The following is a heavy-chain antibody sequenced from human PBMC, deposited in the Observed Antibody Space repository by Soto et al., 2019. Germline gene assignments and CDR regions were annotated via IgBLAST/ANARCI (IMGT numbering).Heavy chain of an antibody. CDR1: GGSINSSSYY. V-gene: IGHV4-39*01. D-gene: IGHD3-10*01. CDR2: VSYSGNT. CDR3: ASPVEVSTVIGFAY. J-gene: IGHJ4*02. Sequence: QLQLQESGPRLVKPSETLSLTCTVSGGSINSSSYYWGWIRQPPGKGLEWIGSVSYSGNTYYNPSLKSRVTISVDTSKNQFSLKLYYVTAADTAVYYCASPVEVSTVIGFAYWGQGTLVTVSS.